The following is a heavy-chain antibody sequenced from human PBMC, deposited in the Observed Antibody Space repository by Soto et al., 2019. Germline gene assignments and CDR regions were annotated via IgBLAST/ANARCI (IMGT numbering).Heavy chain of an antibody. D-gene: IGHD3-9*01. Sequence: SGPTLVNPTQTLTLTCTFSGFSLSTSGVGVGWIRQPPGKALEWLALIYWDDDKRYSPSLKSRLTITKDTSKNQVVLTMTNMDTVDTATYCGARPTYYDILTGYYYFDYWGQGTLVTVSS. J-gene: IGHJ4*02. V-gene: IGHV2-5*02. CDR1: GFSLSTSGVG. CDR3: ARPTYYDILTGYYYFDY. CDR2: IYWDDDK.